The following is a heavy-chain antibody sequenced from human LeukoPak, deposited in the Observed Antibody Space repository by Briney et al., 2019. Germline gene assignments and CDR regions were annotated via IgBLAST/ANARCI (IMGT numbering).Heavy chain of an antibody. J-gene: IGHJ4*02. D-gene: IGHD2-2*01. CDR2: ILATGST. Sequence: SETLSLTCIVSGGSISSGTYLWSWIRQPAGKGLEWIGRILATGSTDYNPSLRSRVTLSVDTSNNQFSLNLNSVTAADTAVYYCAREDMAASAAIVDYWGQGTPVTVSS. V-gene: IGHV4-61*02. CDR3: AREDMAASAAIVDY. CDR1: GGSISSGTYL.